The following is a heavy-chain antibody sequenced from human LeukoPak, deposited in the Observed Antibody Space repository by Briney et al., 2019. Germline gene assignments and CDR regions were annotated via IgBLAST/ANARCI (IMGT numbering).Heavy chain of an antibody. J-gene: IGHJ4*02. CDR2: IDWDDDK. CDR3: ARRYYYDSRGYYPLYDY. V-gene: IGHV2-70*17. CDR1: GFSLSTSGMC. Sequence: SGPALVKPTQTLTLTCTFSGFSLSTSGMCVSWIRQPPGKALEWLARIDWDDDKFYSTSLKTRLTISKDTSKNQVVLTMTNVDPVDTATYYCARRYYYDSRGYYPLYDYWGQGTLVTVSS. D-gene: IGHD3-22*01.